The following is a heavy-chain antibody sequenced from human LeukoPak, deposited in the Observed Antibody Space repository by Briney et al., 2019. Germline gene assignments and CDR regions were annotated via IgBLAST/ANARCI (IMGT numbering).Heavy chain of an antibody. CDR3: ARGRIRADY. CDR1: GFTFSSYA. Sequence: GGSLRLSCAASGFTFSSYAMHWVRQAPGKGLEYVSAISSNGGSTYYANSVKGRFTISRDNSKNTLYLQMGSLRAEDMAVYYCARGRIRADYWGRGTLVTVSS. CDR2: ISSNGGST. J-gene: IGHJ4*02. V-gene: IGHV3-64*01.